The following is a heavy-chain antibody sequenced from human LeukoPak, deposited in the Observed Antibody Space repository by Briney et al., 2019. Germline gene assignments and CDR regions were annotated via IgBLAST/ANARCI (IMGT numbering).Heavy chain of an antibody. CDR2: LNPDSGGT. J-gene: IGHJ4*02. CDR3: ARDLRGLGDFLDY. Sequence: ASVKVSCKASGYPFTGYYMHWVRQAPGQGLEWMGWLNPDSGGTNYAQKFQGRVTLTRDTSINTAYMELRRLTSDDTAVYYCARDLRGLGDFLDYWGQGSLVTVSS. D-gene: IGHD3-10*01. CDR1: GYPFTGYY. V-gene: IGHV1-2*02.